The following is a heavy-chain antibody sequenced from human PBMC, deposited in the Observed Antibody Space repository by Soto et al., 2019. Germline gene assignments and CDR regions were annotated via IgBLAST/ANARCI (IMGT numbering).Heavy chain of an antibody. CDR1: GGTFNTYA. Sequence: QVQLVQSGAEMKKPGSSVKVSCQSSGGTFNTYAMNWVRQAPGQGPEWMGDISPMFGAATYAPKFQGRVTITADESTGTSYMQLSSLTSEDTALYFCAREVQVHTPAFVYWGQGTLVTVSS. V-gene: IGHV1-69*19. D-gene: IGHD3-10*01. CDR2: ISPMFGAA. J-gene: IGHJ4*02. CDR3: AREVQVHTPAFVY.